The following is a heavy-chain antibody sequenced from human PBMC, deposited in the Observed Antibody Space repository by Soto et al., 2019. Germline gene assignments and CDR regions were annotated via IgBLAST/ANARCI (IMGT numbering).Heavy chain of an antibody. CDR3: ARTESYGSGSQYYYYYYMDV. CDR2: IYHSGST. CDR1: GGSISSSYY. Sequence: SETLSLTCTVFGGSISSSYYWGWIRQPPGKGLEWIGSIYHSGSTFHNPSLKSRVTISVDTSKNQFSLKLSSVTAADTAVYYCARTESYGSGSQYYYYYYMDVWGKGTTVTVSS. D-gene: IGHD3-10*01. J-gene: IGHJ6*03. V-gene: IGHV4-39*01.